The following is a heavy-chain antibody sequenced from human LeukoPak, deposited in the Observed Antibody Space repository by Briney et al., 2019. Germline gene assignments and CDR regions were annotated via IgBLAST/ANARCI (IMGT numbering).Heavy chain of an antibody. D-gene: IGHD1-26*01. CDR2: ISVRDGST. CDR3: ARSVGASRVAYFDY. J-gene: IGHJ4*02. V-gene: IGHV3-23*01. Sequence: PGGSLRLSCAASGFTFSSHAMTWVRQAPGKGLEWVSSISVRDGSTYYADSVKGRFTISRDNAKNSLYLQMNSLRDEDTAMYYCARSVGASRVAYFDYWGQGTLVTVSS. CDR1: GFTFSSHA.